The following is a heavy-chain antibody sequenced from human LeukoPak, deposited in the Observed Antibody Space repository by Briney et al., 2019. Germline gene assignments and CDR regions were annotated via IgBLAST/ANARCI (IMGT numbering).Heavy chain of an antibody. J-gene: IGHJ5*02. CDR1: GGSISSYY. V-gene: IGHV4-59*08. CDR2: IYYSGST. Sequence: SETLSLTCTVSGGSISSYYWSWIRQPPGEGLEWIGYIYYSGSTNYNPSLKSRVTISVDTSKNQFSLKLSSVTAADTAVYYCARVLSAQQFDPWGQGTLVTDSS. CDR3: ARVLSAQQFDP. D-gene: IGHD2-2*01.